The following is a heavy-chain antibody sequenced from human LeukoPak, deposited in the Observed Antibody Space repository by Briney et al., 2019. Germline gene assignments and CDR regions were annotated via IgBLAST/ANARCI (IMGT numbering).Heavy chain of an antibody. CDR3: ARAYYYDSSASKKFDY. D-gene: IGHD3-22*01. CDR2: INPSGGST. CDR1: GYTFTSYY. J-gene: IGHJ4*02. Sequence: ASVKVSCKASGYTFTSYYMHWVRQAPGQGLEWMGLINPSGGSTSYAQKFQGRVTMTRDMSTSTVYMELSSLRSEDTAVYYCARAYYYDSSASKKFDYWGQGTLVTVSS. V-gene: IGHV1-46*01.